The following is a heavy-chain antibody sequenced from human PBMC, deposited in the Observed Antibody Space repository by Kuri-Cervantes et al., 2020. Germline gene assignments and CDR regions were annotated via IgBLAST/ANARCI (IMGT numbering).Heavy chain of an antibody. V-gene: IGHV4-59*13. D-gene: IGHD6-13*01. Sequence: SETLSLTCTVSGGSISSYYWNWIRQPPERGLEWIGYMSYSGTTNYNPSLQSRVTMSVDTSKNQFSLKLSSVTAADTAVYYCARDLQSRAEYYYYYGMDVWGQGTTVTVSS. J-gene: IGHJ6*02. CDR1: GGSISSYY. CDR3: ARDLQSRAEYYYYYGMDV. CDR2: MSYSGTT.